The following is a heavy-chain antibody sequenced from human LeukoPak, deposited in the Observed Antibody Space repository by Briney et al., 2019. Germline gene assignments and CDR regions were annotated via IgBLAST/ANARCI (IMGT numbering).Heavy chain of an antibody. CDR3: AKLQKTSCYSVGDY. J-gene: IGHJ4*02. CDR1: GFTFSSYA. D-gene: IGHD2-15*01. CDR2: VSDSGNTT. Sequence: GGSLRLSCAASGFTFSSYAMSWVRQAPGKGLEWVSAVSDSGNTTYYVGSVKGRFTTSRDNSRNTLFLQMNSLRVEDTAVYYCAKLQKTSCYSVGDYWGQGTLVTVSS. V-gene: IGHV3-23*01.